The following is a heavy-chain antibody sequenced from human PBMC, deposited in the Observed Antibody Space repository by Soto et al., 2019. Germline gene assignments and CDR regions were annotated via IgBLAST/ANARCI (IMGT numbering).Heavy chain of an antibody. D-gene: IGHD3-22*01. V-gene: IGHV1-3*01. CDR3: ARDRGSSGYYYPIDFDY. J-gene: IGHJ4*02. CDR1: GYTFTIYD. CDR2: INAGNGNT. Sequence: ASVKVSCKASGYTFTIYDMHWVRQAPGQRLEWMGWINAGNGNTKYSQKFQGRVTITRDTSASTAYMELSSLRSEDTAVYYCARDRGSSGYYYPIDFDYWGQGTLVTVSS.